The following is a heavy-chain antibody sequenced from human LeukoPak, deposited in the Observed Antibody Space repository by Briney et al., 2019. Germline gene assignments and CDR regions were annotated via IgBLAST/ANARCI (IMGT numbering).Heavy chain of an antibody. CDR1: GDSISSGPYF. D-gene: IGHD2-2*01. J-gene: IGHJ3*02. CDR2: IHYTGST. Sequence: SETLSLTCTVSGDSISSGPYFWGWIPQPPGQGLEWISNIHYTGSTYYNSSLRRLVTMSVDTSKNQFSLMLSSVTAADTAMYYCARLDGGQLGHCSSTSCNGACDIWGQGAMVTVSS. V-gene: IGHV4-39*07. CDR3: ARLDGGQLGHCSSTSCNGACDI.